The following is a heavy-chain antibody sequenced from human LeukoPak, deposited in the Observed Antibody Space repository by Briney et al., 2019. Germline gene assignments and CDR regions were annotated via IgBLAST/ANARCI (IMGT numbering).Heavy chain of an antibody. CDR1: GYTFTSYG. V-gene: IGHV1-18*01. CDR3: ARGVKPYSNYVTVHYYYMDV. Sequence: ASVKVSCKASGYTFTSYGISWVRQAPGQGLEWMGWISAYNGNTNYVQKLQGRVTITRNTSISTAYMELSSLRSEDTAVYYCARGVKPYSNYVTVHYYYMDVWGKGTTVTVSS. CDR2: ISAYNGNT. D-gene: IGHD4-11*01. J-gene: IGHJ6*03.